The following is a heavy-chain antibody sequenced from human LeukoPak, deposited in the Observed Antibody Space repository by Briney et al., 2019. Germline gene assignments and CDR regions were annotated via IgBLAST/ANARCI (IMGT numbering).Heavy chain of an antibody. CDR2: ISAYNGNT. Sequence: ASVKVSCKASGYTFTSYDINWVRQATGQGLEWMGWISAYNGNTNYAQKLQGRVTMTTDTSTSTAYMELRSLRSDDTAVYYCARIGSSWSALDYWGQGTLVTVSS. CDR3: ARIGSSWSALDY. J-gene: IGHJ4*02. V-gene: IGHV1-18*01. CDR1: GYTFTSYD. D-gene: IGHD6-13*01.